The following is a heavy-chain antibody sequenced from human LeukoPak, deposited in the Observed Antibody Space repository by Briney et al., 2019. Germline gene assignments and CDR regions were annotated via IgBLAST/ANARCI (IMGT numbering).Heavy chain of an antibody. J-gene: IGHJ4*02. CDR2: ISGHNGNW. Sequence: ASVTVSCTTSGYCFVNYGISWVRQAPGQALEWIAWISGHNGNWNDAQQDQGRVSVTTDTSAGTVYMELTRLTFADTAVYYCARALARVVPSVTDYWGQGTLVTVSS. D-gene: IGHD2-15*01. CDR1: GYCFVNYG. V-gene: IGHV1-18*01. CDR3: ARALARVVPSVTDY.